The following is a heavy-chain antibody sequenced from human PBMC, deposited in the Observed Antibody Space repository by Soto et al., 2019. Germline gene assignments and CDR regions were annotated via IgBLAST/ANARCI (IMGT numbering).Heavy chain of an antibody. CDR2: IYYSGNT. CDR1: GGSITSSSYY. CDR3: AREGGRYCSGGSCQVDY. V-gene: IGHV4-39*02. J-gene: IGHJ4*02. Sequence: QLPLQESDPGLVKPSETLSLTCTLSGGSITSSSYYWGWIRQPPGKGLEWIGSIYYSGNTYYTPSLQRRVTIYEDSSKYQLSLKLSSVTAADTDVYYWAREGGRYCSGGSCQVDYWGQGTLVTVSS. D-gene: IGHD2-15*01.